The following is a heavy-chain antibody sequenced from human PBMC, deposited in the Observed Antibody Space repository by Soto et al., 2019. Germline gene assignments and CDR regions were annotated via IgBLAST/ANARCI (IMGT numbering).Heavy chain of an antibody. CDR1: GFTVSNNH. V-gene: IGHV3-66*01. CDR2: IYSGGST. CDR3: ARERNDYGGPGFGFDY. D-gene: IGHD4-17*01. J-gene: IGHJ4*02. Sequence: PGGSLRLSCAASGFTVSNNHMSWVRQAPGKGLEWVSVIYSGGSTYYADSVKGRFTVSRDNSKNTLYLQMKSLTAEDTAVYYCARERNDYGGPGFGFDYWGQGTLVTVSS.